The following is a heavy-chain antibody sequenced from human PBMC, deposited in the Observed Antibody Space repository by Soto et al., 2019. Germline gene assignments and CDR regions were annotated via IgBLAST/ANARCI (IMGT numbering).Heavy chain of an antibody. CDR3: ATGATIVGEVIIPDDYYPGMDD. CDR2: IIPIFGTA. J-gene: IGHJ6*02. CDR1: GGTFSSYA. Sequence: ASVKVSCKASGGTFSSYAISWVRQAPGQGLEWMGGIIPIFGTANYAQKFKGRVTITADESTSTAYMELSSLRSEDTAVYYFATGATIVGEVIIPDDYYPGMDDWGQGTTVTVSS. V-gene: IGHV1-69*13. D-gene: IGHD3-3*01.